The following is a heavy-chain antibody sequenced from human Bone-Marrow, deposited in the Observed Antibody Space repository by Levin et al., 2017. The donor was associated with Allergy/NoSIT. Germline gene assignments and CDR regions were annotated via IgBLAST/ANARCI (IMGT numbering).Heavy chain of an antibody. Sequence: ESGPTLVKPTQTLTLTCTFSGFSLSTSGVGVGWIRQPPGKALEWLALIYWDDDKRYSPSLKSRLTITKDTSKNQVVLTMTNMDPVDTATYYCAHRLPHYVGPDAFDIWGQGTMVTVSS. CDR2: IYWDDDK. CDR1: GFSLSTSGVG. J-gene: IGHJ3*02. D-gene: IGHD3-16*01. CDR3: AHRLPHYVGPDAFDI. V-gene: IGHV2-5*02.